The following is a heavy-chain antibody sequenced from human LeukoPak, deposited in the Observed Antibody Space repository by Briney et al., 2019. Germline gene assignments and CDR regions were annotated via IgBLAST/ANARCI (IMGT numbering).Heavy chain of an antibody. J-gene: IGHJ4*02. Sequence: GGSLRLSCAASGFTFSSCSMNWVRQAPGKGLEWVSYISSSSSTIYYADSVKGRFTISRDNAKNSLYLQMNSLRAEDTAVYYCARGVVRYCSSTSCEKPFDYWGQGTLVTVSS. CDR3: ARGVVRYCSSTSCEKPFDY. D-gene: IGHD2-2*01. V-gene: IGHV3-48*01. CDR2: ISSSSSTI. CDR1: GFTFSSCS.